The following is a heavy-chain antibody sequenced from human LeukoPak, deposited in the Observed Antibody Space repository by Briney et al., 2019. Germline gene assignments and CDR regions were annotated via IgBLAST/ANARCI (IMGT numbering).Heavy chain of an antibody. CDR3: VRWATLSP. CDR1: GFTFSSYA. CDR2: ISGSGGST. J-gene: IGHJ5*02. V-gene: IGHV3-23*01. Sequence: GGSLRLSCAASGFTFSSYAMSWVRQAPGKGLEWVSAISGSGGSTYYADSVKGRFTISRDNAKNSLYLQMNSLRVEDTAVYYCVRWATLSPWGQGTLVTVSS. D-gene: IGHD5-12*01.